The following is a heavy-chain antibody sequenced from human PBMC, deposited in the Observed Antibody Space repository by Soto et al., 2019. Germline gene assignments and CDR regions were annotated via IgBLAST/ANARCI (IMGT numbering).Heavy chain of an antibody. CDR3: ARLTDILTGFDY. J-gene: IGHJ4*02. D-gene: IGHD3-9*01. Sequence: SETLSLTCTVSGGSISSYYWSWIRQPPGKGLEWIGYIYYSGSTNYNPSLKSRVTISVGTSKNQFSLKLSSVTAADTAVYYCARLTDILTGFDYWGQGTLVTVSS. CDR2: IYYSGST. CDR1: GGSISSYY. V-gene: IGHV4-59*01.